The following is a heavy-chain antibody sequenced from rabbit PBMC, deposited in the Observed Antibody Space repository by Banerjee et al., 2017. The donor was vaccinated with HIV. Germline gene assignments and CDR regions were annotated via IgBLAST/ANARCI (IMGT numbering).Heavy chain of an antibody. CDR2: IDPIFGST. Sequence: QLVESGGGLVQPGGSLKLSCTASGFSLRSYCMSWVRQAPGKGLEWIGYIDPIFGSTYYASWVNGRFTISSHNAQNTLYLQLNSLTAADTATYFCVRSFDDYGDPSYYFNLWGQGTLVTVS. CDR3: VRSFDDYGDPSYYFNL. J-gene: IGHJ4*01. CDR1: GFSLRSYC. D-gene: IGHD2-1*01. V-gene: IGHV1S7*01.